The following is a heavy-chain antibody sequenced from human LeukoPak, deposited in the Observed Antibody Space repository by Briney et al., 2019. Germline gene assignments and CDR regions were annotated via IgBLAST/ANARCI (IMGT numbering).Heavy chain of an antibody. J-gene: IGHJ4*02. CDR1: GFTFSDHY. V-gene: IGHV3-72*01. Sequence: GSLRLSCAASGFTFSDHYMDWIRQAPGKGLEWVARIRNKANCYTTEYAASVEGRFTISRDDSKNSLYLQMNSLKTEDTAVYYCTRYQLPVRYFDYWGQGTLVTVSS. D-gene: IGHD2-2*01. CDR2: IRNKANCYTT. CDR3: TRYQLPVRYFDY.